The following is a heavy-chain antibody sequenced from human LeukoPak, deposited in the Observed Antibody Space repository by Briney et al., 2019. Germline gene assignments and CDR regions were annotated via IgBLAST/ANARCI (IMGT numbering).Heavy chain of an antibody. D-gene: IGHD2-21*01. J-gene: IGHJ3*02. CDR1: GFTFDDYA. CDR2: ISWNSGSI. CDR3: AKVLIRDAFDI. Sequence: GGSLRLSCAASGFTFDDYAMHWVRQAPGKGLEWVSGISWNSGSIGYADSVKGRFTISRDNAKNSLYLQMNSLRAEDTALYYCAKVLIRDAFDIWGQGTTVTVSS. V-gene: IGHV3-9*01.